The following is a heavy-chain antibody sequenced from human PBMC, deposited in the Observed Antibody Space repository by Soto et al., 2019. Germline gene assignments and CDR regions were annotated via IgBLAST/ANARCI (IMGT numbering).Heavy chain of an antibody. D-gene: IGHD3-16*02. CDR3: AREPRDYVWGSYRYRGGDY. CDR2: ISAYNGNT. Sequence: QVQLVQSGAEVKKPGASVKVSCKASGYTFTSYGISWVRQAPGQGLEWMGWISAYNGNTNYAQKLRGRVTMTTDTSTRTANMELRSLRSDDTAVYYCAREPRDYVWGSYRYRGGDYWGQGTLVTVSS. CDR1: GYTFTSYG. J-gene: IGHJ4*02. V-gene: IGHV1-18*04.